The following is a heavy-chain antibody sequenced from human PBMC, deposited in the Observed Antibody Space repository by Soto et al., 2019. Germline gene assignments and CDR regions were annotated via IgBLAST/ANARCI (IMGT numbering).Heavy chain of an antibody. Sequence: EVQLVESGGGLVKPGGSLRLSCAASGFTFSNAWMSWVRQAPGKGLEWVGRIKSKTDGGTTYYAAPVKGRFTISRDDSKNTLYLQMNSLKTEDTAVYYCTTDGRMPYYYYMDVWGKGTTVTVSS. CDR2: IKSKTDGGTT. CDR3: TTDGRMPYYYYMDV. V-gene: IGHV3-15*01. CDR1: GFTFSNAW. D-gene: IGHD2-2*01. J-gene: IGHJ6*03.